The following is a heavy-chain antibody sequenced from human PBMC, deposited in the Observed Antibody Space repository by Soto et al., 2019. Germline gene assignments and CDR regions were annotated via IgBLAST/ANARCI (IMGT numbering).Heavy chain of an antibody. V-gene: IGHV3-9*01. CDR1: GSSFDGYA. Sequence: EVQVVESGGGLFQPGRSRRLSCAASGSSFDGYAMHWVRQAPGKGLEWVAGLSWNSGTIGYADSVKGRFTISRDNAKNSLYLKMNSLRAEDTALYYCAKSTGGTANGMGVWGQGTTVTVSS. J-gene: IGHJ6*02. D-gene: IGHD2-8*02. CDR3: AKSTGGTANGMGV. CDR2: LSWNSGTI.